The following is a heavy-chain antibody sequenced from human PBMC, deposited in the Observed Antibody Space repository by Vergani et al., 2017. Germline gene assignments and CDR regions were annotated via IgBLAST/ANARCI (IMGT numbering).Heavy chain of an antibody. CDR1: GYTFTSYG. Sequence: QVQLVQSGAEVKKPGASVKVSCKASGYTFTSYGISWVRQAPGQGLEWMGWISAYNGNTNYAQKLQGRVTMTTDTSTSTAYMELRSLRSDDTAVYYCARDRVVVVPAAPGGWFDPWGQGTLVTVSS. CDR2: ISAYNGNT. CDR3: ARDRVVVVPAAPGGWFDP. V-gene: IGHV1-18*01. D-gene: IGHD2-2*01. J-gene: IGHJ5*02.